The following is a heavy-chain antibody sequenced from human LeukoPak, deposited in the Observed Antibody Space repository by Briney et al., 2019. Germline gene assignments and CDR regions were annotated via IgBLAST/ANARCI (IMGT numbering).Heavy chain of an antibody. CDR2: ISYDGSNK. D-gene: IGHD3-22*01. CDR1: GFTFSSYA. CDR3: ARGDSLIVVVTEFDY. J-gene: IGHJ4*02. V-gene: IGHV3-30-3*01. Sequence: GGSLRLSCAASGFTFSSYAMHWVRQAPGKGLEWAAVISYDGSNKYYADSVKGRFTISRDNSKSTLYLQMNSLRAEDTAMYYCARGDSLIVVVTEFDYWGQGTLVTVSS.